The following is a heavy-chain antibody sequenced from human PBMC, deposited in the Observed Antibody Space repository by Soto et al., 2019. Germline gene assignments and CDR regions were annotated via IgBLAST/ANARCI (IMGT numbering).Heavy chain of an antibody. D-gene: IGHD3-16*01. CDR2: VYFNGNT. CDR1: AASFSKYY. CDR3: ASVTFGGVVLAH. Sequence: SETLSLTCTVSAASFSKYYWTWIRQPPGKGLEWIGYVYFNGNTNYNPSLKRRVSISIDTSKNQNSPTLNSVTAADTAVYYCASVTFGGVVLAHWGQGTLVTVSS. J-gene: IGHJ4*02. V-gene: IGHV4-59*01.